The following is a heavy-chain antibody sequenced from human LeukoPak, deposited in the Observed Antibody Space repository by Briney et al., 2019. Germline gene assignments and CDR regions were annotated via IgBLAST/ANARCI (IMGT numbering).Heavy chain of an antibody. V-gene: IGHV3-74*03. Sequence: GGSLRLSCAASGFTFSSAWMDWVRQGPGTGLVWVSRITDDGTTTYADSVKGRFTISRDNAKNTLYLQMNSLRAEDTAVYYCVRDRVGPDYWGQGTLVTVSS. CDR2: ITDDGTT. CDR3: VRDRVGPDY. CDR1: GFTFSSAW. J-gene: IGHJ4*02. D-gene: IGHD1-26*01.